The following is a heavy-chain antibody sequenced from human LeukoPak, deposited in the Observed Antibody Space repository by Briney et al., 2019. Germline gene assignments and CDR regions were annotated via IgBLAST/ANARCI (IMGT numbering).Heavy chain of an antibody. J-gene: IGHJ6*02. Sequence: PSETLSLTCTVSGGSISSYYWSWIRQPAGKGLEWIGRIYTSGSTNYNPSLKSRVTMSVDASKNQFSLKLSSVTAADTAVYYCARAPYYNGSGTPSYYYGMDVWGQGTTVTVSS. D-gene: IGHD3-10*01. CDR3: ARAPYYNGSGTPSYYYGMDV. V-gene: IGHV4-4*07. CDR2: IYTSGST. CDR1: GGSISSYY.